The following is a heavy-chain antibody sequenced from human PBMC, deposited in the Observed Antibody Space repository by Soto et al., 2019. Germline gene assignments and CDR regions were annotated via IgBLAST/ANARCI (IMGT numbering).Heavy chain of an antibody. CDR2: ISAYNGNT. D-gene: IGHD3-22*01. V-gene: IGHV1-18*01. CDR1: GYTFTSYG. CDR3: ARARDIRYDDDTPPDS. Sequence: QVQLVQSGAEVKKPGASVKVSCKASGYTFTSYGISWVRQAPGQGLEWMGWISAYNGNTNYAQKLQGRVTMTTDTATSTADMELRSLRSAATAVYYCARARDIRYDDDTPPDSWGPGTLVTVSS. J-gene: IGHJ4*02.